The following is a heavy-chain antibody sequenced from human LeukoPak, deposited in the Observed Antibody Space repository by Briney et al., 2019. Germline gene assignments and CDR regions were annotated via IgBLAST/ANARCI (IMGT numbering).Heavy chain of an antibody. CDR1: GYSTSSGYY. J-gene: IGHJ3*02. CDR2: IYHSGGT. Sequence: SETLSLTCTVSGYSTSSGYYWGWIRQPPGKGLEWIGSIYHSGGTYYNPSLKSRVTISVDTSKNQFSLKLSSVTAADTAVYYCARVSAEGAFDIWGQGTMVTVSS. CDR3: ARVSAEGAFDI. V-gene: IGHV4-38-2*02.